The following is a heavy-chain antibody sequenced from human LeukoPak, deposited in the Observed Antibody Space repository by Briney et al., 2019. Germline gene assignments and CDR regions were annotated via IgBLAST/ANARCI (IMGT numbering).Heavy chain of an antibody. CDR1: GGSISSYF. J-gene: IGHJ4*02. CDR2: VSYSGIT. D-gene: IGHD1-26*01. Sequence: SETLSLTCTVSGGSISSYFWTWIRQPPGKGLEWIGFVSYSGITNYNPSLKRRVTISVDTSNNQFSLKLSSVTAADTAVYYCARSHRGIYSGNIDDGARGSLVPVSS. V-gene: IGHV4-59*01. CDR3: ARSHRGIYSGNIDD.